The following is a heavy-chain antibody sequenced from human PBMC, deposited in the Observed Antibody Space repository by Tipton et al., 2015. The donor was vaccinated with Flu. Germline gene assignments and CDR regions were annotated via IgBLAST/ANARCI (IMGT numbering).Heavy chain of an antibody. D-gene: IGHD3-9*01. CDR2: ISRGGRTT. CDR1: GFSFSTYD. Sequence: SLRLSCVAPGFSFSTYDMNWVRQAPGKGLEWISYISRGGRTTYHSDFVKGRLTISRDNTKNSLFLQMNSLKAEDTAVYYCAKEDDILTGSFDLWGQGTPVTVSA. J-gene: IGHJ5*02. CDR3: AKEDDILTGSFDL. V-gene: IGHV3-48*03.